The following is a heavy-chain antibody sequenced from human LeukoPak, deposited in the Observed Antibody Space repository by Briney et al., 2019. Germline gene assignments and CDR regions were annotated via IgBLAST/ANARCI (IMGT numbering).Heavy chain of an antibody. CDR3: ARERTSGWDAFDT. J-gene: IGHJ5*02. Sequence: PGGSLRLSCAASGFTFSSYGMSWVRQAPGKGLVWVSRINSVGSSTSYADSVKGRFTISRDNAKNTLYLQMNSLRAEDTAVYYCARERTSGWDAFDTWGQGTLVTVSS. CDR2: INSVGSST. V-gene: IGHV3-74*01. CDR1: GFTFSSYG. D-gene: IGHD6-19*01.